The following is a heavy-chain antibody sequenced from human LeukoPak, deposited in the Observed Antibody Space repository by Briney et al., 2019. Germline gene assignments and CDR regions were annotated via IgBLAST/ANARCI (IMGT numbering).Heavy chain of an antibody. Sequence: PGGSLRLSCAASGFTVSSNYMSWVRQAPGKGLEWVSVIYSGGSTYYADSVKGRFTISRDNSKNTLYLQMNSLRAEDTAVYHCARVPLRPRDFDYWGQGTLVTVSS. J-gene: IGHJ4*02. CDR3: ARVPLRPRDFDY. V-gene: IGHV3-53*01. CDR1: GFTVSSNY. D-gene: IGHD3-16*01. CDR2: IYSGGST.